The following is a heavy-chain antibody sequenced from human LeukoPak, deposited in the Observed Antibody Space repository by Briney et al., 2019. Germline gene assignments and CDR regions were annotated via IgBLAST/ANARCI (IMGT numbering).Heavy chain of an antibody. CDR3: AKGYYDRPYYFDY. Sequence: SVKVSCKASGGTFSSYAISWVRQAPGQGLEWMGGIIPIFGTANYAQKFQGRVTIPAEKSPSTAYMALSSLRSEDTAVYYFAKGYYDRPYYFDYWGQGTLVTVSS. CDR1: GGTFSSYA. CDR2: IIPIFGTA. V-gene: IGHV1-69*06. D-gene: IGHD3-22*01. J-gene: IGHJ4*02.